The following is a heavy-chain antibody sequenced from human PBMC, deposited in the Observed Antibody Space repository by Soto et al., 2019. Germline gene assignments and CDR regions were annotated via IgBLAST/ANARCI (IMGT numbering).Heavy chain of an antibody. Sequence: GRSLRLSCVASGFTFSNYAMNWVRQAPGQGLEWVATISSSGSSAHYADSVRGRFTISRDYSGNTLYLPMNNLRAQDTALYYCAKDRSHKGYVAKARHXWGQGTLVTVSX. CDR3: AKDRSHKGYVAKARHX. V-gene: IGHV3-23*01. CDR1: GFTFSNYA. CDR2: ISSSGSSA. D-gene: IGHD5-12*01. J-gene: IGHJ4*02.